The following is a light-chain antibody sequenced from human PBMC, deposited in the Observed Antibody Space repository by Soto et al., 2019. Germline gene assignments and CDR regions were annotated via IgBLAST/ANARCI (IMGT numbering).Light chain of an antibody. CDR2: GAS. V-gene: IGKV3-11*01. J-gene: IGKJ5*01. CDR1: QTVSTY. CDR3: QQRYNWLT. Sequence: EIVMAPSPATLSLSPGERATLSCRARQTVSTYLSWYQHKPGQAPRLLIYGASNRATDIPARFSGSGSGTDFTLTISSLEPEDSAVYYCQQRYNWLTLGGGTRLEIK.